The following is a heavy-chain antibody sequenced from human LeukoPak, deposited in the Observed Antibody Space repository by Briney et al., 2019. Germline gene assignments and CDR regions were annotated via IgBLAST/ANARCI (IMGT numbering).Heavy chain of an antibody. Sequence: GGSLRLSCAASGFTFSSYSMNWVRQAPGKGLEWVSSISSSSSTIYYADSVKGRFTISRDNAKNSLYLQMNSLRAEDTAVYYCAKDSPYAFYGSGSYWDYWGQGTLVTISS. D-gene: IGHD3-10*01. V-gene: IGHV3-21*04. CDR1: GFTFSSYS. J-gene: IGHJ4*02. CDR2: ISSSSSTI. CDR3: AKDSPYAFYGSGSYWDY.